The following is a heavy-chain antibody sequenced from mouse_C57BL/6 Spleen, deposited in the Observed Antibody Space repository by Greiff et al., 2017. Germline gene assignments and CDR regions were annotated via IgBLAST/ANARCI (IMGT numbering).Heavy chain of an antibody. CDR3: APFITTEGYFDV. J-gene: IGHJ1*03. CDR1: GFNIKDYY. V-gene: IGHV14-2*01. CDR2: IDPEDGDT. D-gene: IGHD1-1*01. Sequence: EVQLQQSGAELVKPGASVKLSCTASGFNIKDYYMHWVKQRTEQGLEWIGRIDPEDGDTKYAPKFQGKATITADTSSNTAYLQLSSLTSEDTAVYYCAPFITTEGYFDVWGTGTTVTVSS.